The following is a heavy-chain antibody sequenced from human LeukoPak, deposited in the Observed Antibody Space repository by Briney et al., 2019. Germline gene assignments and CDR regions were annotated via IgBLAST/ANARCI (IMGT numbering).Heavy chain of an antibody. Sequence: PGGSLRLSCAASGFTVSSNYMTWVRQAPGKGLEWVSVIYNTGSTYYAESVKGRFTISRDNSKNTLYLQMNSLRAEDTAVYYCAKGRGWEASYYYYYMDVWGKGTTVTISS. CDR2: IYNTGST. D-gene: IGHD1-26*01. CDR3: AKGRGWEASYYYYYMDV. J-gene: IGHJ6*03. CDR1: GFTVSSNY. V-gene: IGHV3-66*01.